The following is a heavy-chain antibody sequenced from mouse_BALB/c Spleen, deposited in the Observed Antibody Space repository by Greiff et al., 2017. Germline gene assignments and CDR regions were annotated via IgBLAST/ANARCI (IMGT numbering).Heavy chain of an antibody. CDR3: ARSYGSSYTPYFDY. CDR2: ISDGGSYT. V-gene: IGHV5-4*02. J-gene: IGHJ2*01. CDR1: GFTFSDYY. Sequence: EVMLVESGGGLVKPGGSLKLSCAASGFTFSDYYMYWVRQTPEKRLEWVATISDGGSYTYYPDSVKGRFTISRDNAKNNLYLQMSSLKSEDTAMYYCARSYGSSYTPYFDYWGQGTTLTVSS. D-gene: IGHD1-1*01.